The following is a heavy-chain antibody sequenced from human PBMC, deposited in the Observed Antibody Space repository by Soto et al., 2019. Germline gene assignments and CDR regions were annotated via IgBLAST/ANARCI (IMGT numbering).Heavy chain of an antibody. CDR1: GFTVSSNY. CDR2: IYSGGST. J-gene: IGHJ6*02. Sequence: GGSLRLSCAASGFTVSSNYMSWVRQAPGKGLEWVSVIYSGGSTYYADSVKGRFTISRDNSKNTLYLQMNSLRAEDTAVYYCASTHSSHNYYYYYGMDVWGQGTTVTVSS. CDR3: ASTHSSHNYYYYYGMDV. D-gene: IGHD6-13*01. V-gene: IGHV3-53*01.